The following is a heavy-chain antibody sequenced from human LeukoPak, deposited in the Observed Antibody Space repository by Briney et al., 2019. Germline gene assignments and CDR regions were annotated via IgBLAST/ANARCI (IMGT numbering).Heavy chain of an antibody. CDR2: IKEDGSEK. CDR1: GFSFTNYW. J-gene: IGHJ4*02. V-gene: IGHV3-7*01. CDR3: ARDSGFIAE. Sequence: GGSLRLSCAASGFSFTNYWMNWVRQAPGKGLEWVANIKEDGSEKHYVDSVKGRFTISRDNAKNSLFLQMNSLRVEDTAVHYCARDSGFIAEWGQGTLVTVSS. D-gene: IGHD6-13*01.